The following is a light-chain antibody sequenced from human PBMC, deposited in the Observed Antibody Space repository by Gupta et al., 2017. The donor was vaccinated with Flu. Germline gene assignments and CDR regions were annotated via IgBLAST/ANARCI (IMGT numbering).Light chain of an antibody. V-gene: IGKV3-20*01. CDR2: GAS. CDR3: QPYGSAPLN. Sequence: EIVLTQSPRTLSLSPGERATLSCRASQSVTSSYLAWDQRKPGQAPRLLIYGASSGATGIPNRVSGRGSRTNFNLKISRVGAGDCAVYLWQPYGSAPLNFGGGTKVEIK. J-gene: IGKJ4*01. CDR1: QSVTSSY.